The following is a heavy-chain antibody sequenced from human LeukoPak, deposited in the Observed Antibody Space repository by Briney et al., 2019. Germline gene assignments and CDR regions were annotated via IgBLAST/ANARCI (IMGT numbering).Heavy chain of an antibody. CDR1: GYTFTGYY. CDR3: ARDSIAAAGIVW. J-gene: IGHJ4*02. D-gene: IGHD6-13*01. Sequence: ASVKVSCKASGYTFTGYYMHWVRQAPGQGLERMGWINPNSGGTNYAQKFQGRVTMTRDTSISTAYMELSRLRSDDTAVYYCARDSIAAAGIVWWGQGTLVTVSS. CDR2: INPNSGGT. V-gene: IGHV1-2*02.